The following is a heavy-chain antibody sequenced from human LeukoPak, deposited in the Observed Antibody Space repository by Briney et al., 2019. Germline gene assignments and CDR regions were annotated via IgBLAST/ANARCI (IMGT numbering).Heavy chain of an antibody. CDR1: GFTFSSYA. CDR2: ISGSGGST. Sequence: GGSLRLSCAASGFTFSSYAMSWVRQAPGKGLEWVSAISGSGGSTYYADSVKGRFTISRDNSKNTLYLQMNSLRAEDTAVYYCANTVRGLECYFDYWGQGTLVTVSS. J-gene: IGHJ4*02. V-gene: IGHV3-23*01. D-gene: IGHD4-4*01. CDR3: ANTVRGLECYFDY.